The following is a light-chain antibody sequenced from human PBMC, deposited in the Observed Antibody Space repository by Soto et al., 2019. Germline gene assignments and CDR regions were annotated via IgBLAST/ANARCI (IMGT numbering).Light chain of an antibody. J-gene: IGKJ1*01. V-gene: IGKV3-20*01. CDR1: QSIGSSY. CDR3: QLYGSSPTWT. CDR2: GEF. Sequence: EFVLTQSPGTLSLSPGERATLSCRTSQSIGSSYLAWYQQKPGQAPRLLIYGEFSRASGIPGRFSGSGSGTDFTLTISRLEHEAVAVYYCQLYGSSPTWTFGQATQVEIK.